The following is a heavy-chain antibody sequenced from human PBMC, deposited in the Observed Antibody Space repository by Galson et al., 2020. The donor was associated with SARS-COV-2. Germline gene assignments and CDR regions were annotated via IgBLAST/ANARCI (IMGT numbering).Heavy chain of an antibody. J-gene: IGHJ6*02. Sequence: WETLSLTCTVSGGSISSYYWSWIRQPPGKGLEWIGYIYYSGSTNYNPSLKSRVTISVDTSKNQFSLKLSSVTAADTAVYYCARGDVWGSYRSLSCGMDVWGQGTTVTVSS. V-gene: IGHV4-59*13. CDR2: IYYSGST. CDR1: GGSISSYY. D-gene: IGHD3-16*02. CDR3: ARGDVWGSYRSLSCGMDV.